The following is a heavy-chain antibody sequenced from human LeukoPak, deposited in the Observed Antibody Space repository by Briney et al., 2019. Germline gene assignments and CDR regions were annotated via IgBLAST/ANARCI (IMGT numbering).Heavy chain of an antibody. Sequence: AVKVSPKDSRDTHSIYVVSGVPQARGQGREWMGGIITILGIANYAQKFHGRVTISADKSASTAYMELRSLRSEDTAVYYCERHPYGSSWLPDYYYGMDVWGQGTTVTVSS. CDR3: ERHPYGSSWLPDYYYGMDV. V-gene: IGHV1-69*10. CDR2: IITILGIA. J-gene: IGHJ6*02. D-gene: IGHD6-13*01. CDR1: RDTHSIYV.